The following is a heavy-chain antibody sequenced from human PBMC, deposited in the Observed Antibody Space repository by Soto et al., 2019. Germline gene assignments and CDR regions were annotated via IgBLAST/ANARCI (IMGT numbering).Heavy chain of an antibody. J-gene: IGHJ4*02. CDR1: GGTFTDFT. CDR2: LIPLLGIP. V-gene: IGHV1-69*02. D-gene: IGHD2-21*01. CDR3: AREGVHRLLDRFDL. Sequence: QVLLVQSGAEVRKPESSVRVSCKASGGTFTDFTISWLRQIPGQGLEWMGRLIPLLGIPTYAQRFQGRLTITADKTTGTSYMELRSLTSDDTAVYYCAREGVHRLLDRFDLWGQGTLVAVSS.